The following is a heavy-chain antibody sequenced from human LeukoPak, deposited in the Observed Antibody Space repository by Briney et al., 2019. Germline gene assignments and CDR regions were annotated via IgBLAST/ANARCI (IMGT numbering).Heavy chain of an antibody. Sequence: GGSLRLSCTASGFTFTNFPIHWVRQAPGKGLEWVAVITYDGNNKYYADSVKDRFTLSRDTSKNTLYLEMSSLRVEDTAVYYCARDDQISGWCSFWGQGTLVTVSS. CDR1: GFTFTNFP. D-gene: IGHD6-19*01. J-gene: IGHJ1*01. V-gene: IGHV3-30-3*01. CDR2: ITYDGNNK. CDR3: ARDDQISGWCSF.